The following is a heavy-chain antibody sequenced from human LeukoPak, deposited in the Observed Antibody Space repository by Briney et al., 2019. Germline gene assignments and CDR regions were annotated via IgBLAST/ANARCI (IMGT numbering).Heavy chain of an antibody. CDR3: ASLDYGDYLPFDY. CDR1: GFTFSSYA. Sequence: GGSLRLSCAASGFTFSSYAMHWVRQAPGKGLEWVAVISYDGSNKYYADSVKGRFTISRDNSKNTLYLQMNSLRAEDTAVYYCASLDYGDYLPFDYWGQGTLVTVSS. V-gene: IGHV3-30-3*01. D-gene: IGHD4-17*01. J-gene: IGHJ4*02. CDR2: ISYDGSNK.